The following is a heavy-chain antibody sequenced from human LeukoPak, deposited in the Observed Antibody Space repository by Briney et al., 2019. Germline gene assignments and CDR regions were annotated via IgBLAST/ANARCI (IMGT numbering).Heavy chain of an antibody. D-gene: IGHD4-11*01. CDR3: ARVAQGATTENYFYYYMDV. CDR2: IYSSGVT. CDR1: GFAVRSNY. J-gene: IGHJ6*03. V-gene: IGHV3-53*01. Sequence: PGRSLRLSCTVSGFAVRSNYLAWVRQAPGKGPEWVSVIYSSGVTHYADSVKGRFTISRDNAKNSLFLQMSSLRVEDTAVYYCARVAQGATTENYFYYYMDVWGKGTTVTVSS.